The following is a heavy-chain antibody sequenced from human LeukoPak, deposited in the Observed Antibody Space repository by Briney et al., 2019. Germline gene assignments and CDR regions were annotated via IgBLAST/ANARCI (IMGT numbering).Heavy chain of an antibody. J-gene: IGHJ4*02. CDR2: IWYDGSNK. Sequence: GGSLRLSCAASGFTFSSYGMHWVRQAPGKGLEWVAVIWYDGSNKYYADSVRGRFTISSDNSKNTLYLQMNSLRAEDTAVYYCAKDHGIAAAGSDYWGQGTLVTVSS. CDR1: GFTFSSYG. V-gene: IGHV3-33*06. CDR3: AKDHGIAAAGSDY. D-gene: IGHD6-13*01.